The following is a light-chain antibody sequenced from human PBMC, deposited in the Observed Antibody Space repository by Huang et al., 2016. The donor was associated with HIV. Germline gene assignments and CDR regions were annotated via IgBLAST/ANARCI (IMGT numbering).Light chain of an antibody. Sequence: EIVLTQSPGTLSLSPGERATLSCRASQSVSGNRIAWYRLKPGQTPRLLIYDVSVRAPAIPDRFRGSGSGTDFILTISRLESEDFAVYYCQQYAASPLTFGGGTKVEIK. CDR3: QQYAASPLT. CDR1: QSVSGNR. J-gene: IGKJ4*01. CDR2: DVS. V-gene: IGKV3-20*01.